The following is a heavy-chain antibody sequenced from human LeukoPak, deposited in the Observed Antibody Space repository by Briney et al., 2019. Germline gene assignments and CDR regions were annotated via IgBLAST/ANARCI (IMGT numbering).Heavy chain of an antibody. CDR2: ISSSVSSM. V-gene: IGHV3-11*01. Sequence: GGSLRLSCAASGFTFSDYYMSWIRQAPGKGLEWVSYISSSVSSMRYADSVKGRFTISRDNAKNSLCLQMNSLRAEDTAVYYCARRGYSTYGMDVWGQGTTVTVSS. CDR1: GFTFSDYY. CDR3: ARRGYSTYGMDV. J-gene: IGHJ6*02. D-gene: IGHD5-18*01.